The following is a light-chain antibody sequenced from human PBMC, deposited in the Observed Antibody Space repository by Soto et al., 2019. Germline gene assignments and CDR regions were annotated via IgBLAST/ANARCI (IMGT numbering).Light chain of an antibody. Sequence: QAVLTQPPSASGTPGQRVTISCSGSSSNIGSFDVYWYQQLPGTAPKVLIYRNYQRPSGVPDRFSASKSGTSASPAISGLRSEDEADYYCAAWDDSLSGRVFGGGTKLTVL. CDR1: SSNIGSFD. CDR2: RNY. CDR3: AAWDDSLSGRV. J-gene: IGLJ3*02. V-gene: IGLV1-47*01.